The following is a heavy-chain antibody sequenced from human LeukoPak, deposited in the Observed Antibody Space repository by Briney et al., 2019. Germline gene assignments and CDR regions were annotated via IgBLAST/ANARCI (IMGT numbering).Heavy chain of an antibody. CDR2: INPSGGST. J-gene: IGHJ6*03. D-gene: IGHD2-8*01. CDR3: ARDGSQVFYYYYMDV. CDR1: GYAFTSYY. V-gene: IGHV1-46*01. Sequence: ASVKVSCKASGYAFTSYYMHWVRQAPGQGLEWMGIINPSGGSTSYAQKFQGRVTMTRDTSTSTVYMELSSLRSEDTAVYYCARDGSQVFYYYYMDVWGKGTTVTISS.